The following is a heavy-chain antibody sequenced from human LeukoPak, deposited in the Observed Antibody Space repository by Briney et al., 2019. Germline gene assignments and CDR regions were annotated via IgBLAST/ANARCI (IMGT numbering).Heavy chain of an antibody. CDR2: IYYSGST. V-gene: IGHV4-59*01. Sequence: SETLSLTCTVSGGSISSYYWGWIRQPPGKGLEWIGYIYYSGSTNYNPSLKSRVTISVDTSKNQFSLKLSSVTAADTAVYYCARGSPGYYYYYGMDVWGQGTTVTVSS. CDR1: GGSISSYY. J-gene: IGHJ6*02. CDR3: ARGSPGYYYYYGMDV.